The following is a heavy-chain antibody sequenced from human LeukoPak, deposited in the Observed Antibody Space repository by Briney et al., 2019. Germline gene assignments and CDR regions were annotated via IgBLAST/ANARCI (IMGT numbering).Heavy chain of an antibody. CDR1: GFTFSDYY. CDR2: ISKSSSST. CDR3: ARVRSSGSPLDY. J-gene: IGHJ4*02. Sequence: GGSLRLSCAASGFTFSDYYVSWIRQAPGKGLEWVSYISKSSSSTNYADSVKGRFSISRDNAKNSLYLQLNSLTVEDTAVYYCARVRSSGSPLDYWGQGTLVTVSS. V-gene: IGHV3-11*05. D-gene: IGHD3-10*01.